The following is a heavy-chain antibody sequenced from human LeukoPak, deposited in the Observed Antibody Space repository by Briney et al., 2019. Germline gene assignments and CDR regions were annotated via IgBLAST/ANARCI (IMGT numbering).Heavy chain of an antibody. V-gene: IGHV3-74*01. Sequence: GGSLRLSCGASGFTFSNHWMHWVRQVPGKGLVWVSRINGDGSRTSYADSVKGRFTISRDNAKNTVYLQMSSLRAEDTALYYCARDRGSTEFDYWGQGTLVTVSS. CDR1: GFTFSNHW. J-gene: IGHJ4*02. D-gene: IGHD2-2*01. CDR3: ARDRGSTEFDY. CDR2: INGDGSRT.